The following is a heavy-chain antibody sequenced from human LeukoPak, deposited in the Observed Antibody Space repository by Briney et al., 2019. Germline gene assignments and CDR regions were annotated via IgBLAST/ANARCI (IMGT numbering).Heavy chain of an antibody. J-gene: IGHJ4*02. CDR3: ARDGVGYSSSCPFDY. CDR2: ISYDGRSK. CDR1: GFTFSSYA. Sequence: GGSLRLSCAASGFTFSSYAVHWVRQALGKGLEWVAAISYDGRSKDYADSVKGRLTISRDDSRNTVYLQMNSLRVEDTAVYYCARDGVGYSSSCPFDYWGQGTLVTVSS. V-gene: IGHV3-30*04. D-gene: IGHD6-13*01.